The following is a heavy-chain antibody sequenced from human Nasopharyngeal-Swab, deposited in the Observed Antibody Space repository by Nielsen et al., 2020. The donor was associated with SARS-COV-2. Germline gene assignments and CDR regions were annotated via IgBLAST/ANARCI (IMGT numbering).Heavy chain of an antibody. V-gene: IGHV3-23*01. CDR2: ISGSGGST. Sequence: WIRQPPGKGLEWVSAISGSGGSTYYADSVKGRFTISRDNSKNTLYLQMNSLRAEDTAVYYCAKDSIRYYYDASGAFDIWGQGTTGTVSS. D-gene: IGHD3-22*01. J-gene: IGHJ3*02. CDR3: AKDSIRYYYDASGAFDI.